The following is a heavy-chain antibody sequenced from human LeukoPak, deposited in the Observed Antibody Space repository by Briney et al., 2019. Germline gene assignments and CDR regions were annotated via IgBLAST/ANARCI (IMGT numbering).Heavy chain of an antibody. CDR1: GFTFSSCS. Sequence: GGSLRLSCAASGFTFSSCSMNWVRQAPGKGLEWVSYISSSGSTIHFADSVKGRFTISRDNAKNSLYLQMNSLRAEDTAVYYCAREMVRGVSGSYYFDYWGQGTLVTVSS. V-gene: IGHV3-48*04. J-gene: IGHJ4*02. D-gene: IGHD3-10*01. CDR3: AREMVRGVSGSYYFDY. CDR2: ISSSGSTI.